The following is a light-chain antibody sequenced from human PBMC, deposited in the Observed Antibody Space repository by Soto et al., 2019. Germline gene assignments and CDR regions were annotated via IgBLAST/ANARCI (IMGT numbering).Light chain of an antibody. V-gene: IGLV2-14*03. CDR3: SPYTSSCAEVL. CDR2: DVT. J-gene: IGLJ2*01. CDR1: SSDIGGYDY. Sequence: QSALTQPASVSGSPGQSITISCTGTSSDIGGYDYVSWYQQHPGKAPKLMIYDVTNRPSGVSNRFSGSKSGNTASLTISGLQAEDEADYYCSPYTSSCAEVLFGGGTKHTVL.